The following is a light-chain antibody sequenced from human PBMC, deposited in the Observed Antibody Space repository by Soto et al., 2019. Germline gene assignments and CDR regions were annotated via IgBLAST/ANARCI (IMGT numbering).Light chain of an antibody. J-gene: IGLJ1*01. CDR3: SSYTRSSTLDV. V-gene: IGLV2-14*01. CDR2: DVS. CDR1: SSDVGGYNY. Sequence: QSALTQTASVAGSPGQSITISCTGTSSDVGGYNYVSWYQQHPGKAPKLMIYDVSDRPSGVSNRFSGSKSGNTASLTISGLQAEDEADYYCSSYTRSSTLDVFGTGTKLTVL.